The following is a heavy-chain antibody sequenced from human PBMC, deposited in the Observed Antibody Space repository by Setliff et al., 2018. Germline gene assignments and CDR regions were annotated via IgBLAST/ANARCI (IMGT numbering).Heavy chain of an antibody. CDR3: ARDWATRAFDI. D-gene: IGHD5-12*01. V-gene: IGHV3-21*01. Sequence: LRLSCAASGFTFSSYSMNWVRQAPGKGLEWVSSISSSSSYIYYADSVKGRFTISRDNAKNSLYLQMNSLRAEDTAVYYCARDWATRAFDIWGQGTMVTVSS. CDR2: ISSSSSYI. CDR1: GFTFSSYS. J-gene: IGHJ3*02.